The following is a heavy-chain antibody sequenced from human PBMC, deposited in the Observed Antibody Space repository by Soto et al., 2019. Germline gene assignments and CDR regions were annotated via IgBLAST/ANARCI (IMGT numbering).Heavy chain of an antibody. CDR3: AKDRDSSGYYALDY. Sequence: QVQLVESGGGVVQPGRSLRLSCAASGFTFSSYGMHWVRQAPGKGLEWVAVISYDGSNKYYADSVKGRFTISRDNSKNTLYLQMNSLRAEDTAVYYCAKDRDSSGYYALDYWGQGTLVTVSS. CDR2: ISYDGSNK. J-gene: IGHJ4*02. D-gene: IGHD3-22*01. V-gene: IGHV3-30*18. CDR1: GFTFSSYG.